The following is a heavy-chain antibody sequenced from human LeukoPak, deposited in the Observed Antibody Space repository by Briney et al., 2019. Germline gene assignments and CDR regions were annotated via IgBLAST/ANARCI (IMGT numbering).Heavy chain of an antibody. V-gene: IGHV3-7*01. CDR2: IKPDGSEK. D-gene: IGHD5-18*01. CDR1: GFTISQYW. CDR3: AREPSQLWIDG. J-gene: IGHJ4*02. Sequence: HPGGSLRLSCAASGFTISQYWMSWHRQAPGRGLEGVANIKPDGSEKHYVDSVKVRFSISRDNTKNSLFLQISSVRGEDSAVYYCAREPSQLWIDGWGQGTRVIVSS.